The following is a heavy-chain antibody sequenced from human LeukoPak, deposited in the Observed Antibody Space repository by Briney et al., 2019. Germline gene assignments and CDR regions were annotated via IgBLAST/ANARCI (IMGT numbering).Heavy chain of an antibody. CDR3: ARDHYYGSGTYPDY. V-gene: IGHV1-2*02. J-gene: IGHJ4*02. Sequence: GASVKVSCKASPYTFTGYYIHWVRQAPGQGLEWMGWINPNSGDTNYAQKFQGRVTLTRDTSISTAYMDLSSLRSDDTAIYYCARDHYYGSGTYPDYWGQGTLVAVSS. D-gene: IGHD3-10*01. CDR2: INPNSGDT. CDR1: PYTFTGYY.